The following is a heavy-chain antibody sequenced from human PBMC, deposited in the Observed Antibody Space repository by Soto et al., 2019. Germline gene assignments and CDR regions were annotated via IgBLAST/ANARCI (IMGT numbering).Heavy chain of an antibody. Sequence: QVPLVQSGAEVKKPGASVKVSCKASGYTFTTYAMHCVRQAPGQRLEWMGWINAGNGNTRYSQKFQGRLTITRDTSASTAYMELSSLRSEDTAVYYCTRGQYDFWSGTFGDYWGQGTLVTVSS. CDR3: TRGQYDFWSGTFGDY. V-gene: IGHV1-3*01. J-gene: IGHJ4*02. CDR1: GYTFTTYA. D-gene: IGHD3-3*01. CDR2: INAGNGNT.